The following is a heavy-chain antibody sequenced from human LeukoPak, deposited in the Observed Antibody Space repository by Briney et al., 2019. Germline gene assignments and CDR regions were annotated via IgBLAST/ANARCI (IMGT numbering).Heavy chain of an antibody. Sequence: PGGSLRLSCAASGFTFSSYWMSWVRQAPGKGLEWVANIKQDGSEKYYVDSVKGRFTISRDNAKNSLYLQMNSLRAEDTAVYYRARGLNRRQWLPPGYWGQGTLVTVSS. CDR2: IKQDGSEK. CDR3: ARGLNRRQWLPPGY. V-gene: IGHV3-7*01. J-gene: IGHJ4*02. CDR1: GFTFSSYW. D-gene: IGHD6-19*01.